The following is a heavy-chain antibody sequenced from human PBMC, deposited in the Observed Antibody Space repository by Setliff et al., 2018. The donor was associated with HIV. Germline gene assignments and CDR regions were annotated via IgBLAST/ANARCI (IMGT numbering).Heavy chain of an antibody. CDR1: GDTVTEPS. J-gene: IGHJ4*02. CDR3: ARRGRFTGGYSYGSDYFEY. D-gene: IGHD5-18*01. Sequence: ASVKVSCKVSGDTVTEPSMQWVRQAPGQGLEWMGMINPSGSITNYAQKFQGRLTLTRDTSMSTVYMELSSLRSEDTAMYHCARRGRFTGGYSYGSDYFEYWGQGTLVTVSS. V-gene: IGHV1-46*01. CDR2: INPSGSIT.